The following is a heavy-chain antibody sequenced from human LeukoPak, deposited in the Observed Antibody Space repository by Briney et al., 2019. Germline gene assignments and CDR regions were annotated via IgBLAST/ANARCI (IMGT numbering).Heavy chain of an antibody. CDR2: INPNSGGT. V-gene: IGHV1-2*02. D-gene: IGHD6-13*01. CDR3: ARTAKVQRVYAY. CDR1: GYTFTGFY. Sequence: GASVKVSCKTSGYTFTGFYMHWMRQAPGQGLEWMGWINPNSGGTNYAQKFQGRVTMTSDTSISTAYMELSRLRSDDTAVYYCARTAKVQRVYAYWGQGTLVTVSS. J-gene: IGHJ4*02.